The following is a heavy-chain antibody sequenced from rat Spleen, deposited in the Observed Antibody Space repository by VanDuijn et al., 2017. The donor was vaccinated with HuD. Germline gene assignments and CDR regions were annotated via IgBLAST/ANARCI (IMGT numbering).Heavy chain of an antibody. Sequence: QVQLKESGPGLVQPSQTLSLTCTVSGFSLTRYHVSWVRQPPGKGLEWMGLIWTGGSTAYNSLLKSRLTISRDISKSQVFLKMNNLQTEDTAMYFCARSLPGYNAFAYWGHGTLVTVSS. J-gene: IGHJ3*01. V-gene: IGHV2-43*01. CDR3: ARSLPGYNAFAY. CDR1: GFSLTRYH. D-gene: IGHD1-4*01. CDR2: IWTGGST.